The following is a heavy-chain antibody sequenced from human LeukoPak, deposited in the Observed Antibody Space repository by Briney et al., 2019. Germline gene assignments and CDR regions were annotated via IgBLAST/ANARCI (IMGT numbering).Heavy chain of an antibody. Sequence: GRSLRLSCTASGFTFIIYWIHWVRHGPGKWLGCLSRMNSDGSNTIYADCVKDRFTMSRDNAKNTLYLEMNSLRAEDTAVYYCARDVVLSGTDAFDIWGQGTRVTVSS. CDR2: MNSDGSNT. D-gene: IGHD2-15*01. V-gene: IGHV3-74*01. J-gene: IGHJ3*02. CDR3: ARDVVLSGTDAFDI. CDR1: GFTFIIYW.